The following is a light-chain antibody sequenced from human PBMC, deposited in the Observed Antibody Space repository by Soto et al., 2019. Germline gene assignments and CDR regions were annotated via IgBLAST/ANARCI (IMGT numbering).Light chain of an antibody. J-gene: IGLJ3*02. CDR1: GSDIAVYNY. Sequence: QSALTQPPSASGSPGQSVTISCAGTGSDIAVYNYVSWYQQHPGKAPKLIIFEVSKRPSGVPDRFSGSKSGNAASLTVSGLQADDEADYYCSSYAGSNSLVFGGGTKLTVL. CDR3: SSYAGSNSLV. V-gene: IGLV2-8*01. CDR2: EVS.